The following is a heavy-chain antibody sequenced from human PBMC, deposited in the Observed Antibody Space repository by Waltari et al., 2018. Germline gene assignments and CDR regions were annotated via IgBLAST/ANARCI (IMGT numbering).Heavy chain of an antibody. CDR3: ARRKYSTKGGDFDY. J-gene: IGHJ4*02. Sequence: QLQLQESGPGLLKPSETLSLTCAVYGGSFSGYYWSWIRQPPGKGLEWIGEINHSGSTNYNPSLKSRVTISVDTSKNQFSLKLSSVTAADTAVYYCARRKYSTKGGDFDYWGQGTLVTVSS. D-gene: IGHD2-2*01. CDR2: INHSGST. V-gene: IGHV4-34*01. CDR1: GGSFSGYY.